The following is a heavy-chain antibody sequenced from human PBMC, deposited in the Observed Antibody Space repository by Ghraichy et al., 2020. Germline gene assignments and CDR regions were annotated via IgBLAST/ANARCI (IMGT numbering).Heavy chain of an antibody. D-gene: IGHD5-18*01. CDR2: TYYRSQWYN. V-gene: IGHV6-1*01. Sequence: SQTLSLTCAISGDSVSSNSAAWNWFRQSPSRGLEWLGRTYYRSQWYNDYAVSMRGRMTITPDTSKNQFSLELNSVTAEDTAVYYCVRGGHANSYGPFDYWGQGTPVTVSS. CDR3: VRGGHANSYGPFDY. J-gene: IGHJ4*02. CDR1: GDSVSSNSAA.